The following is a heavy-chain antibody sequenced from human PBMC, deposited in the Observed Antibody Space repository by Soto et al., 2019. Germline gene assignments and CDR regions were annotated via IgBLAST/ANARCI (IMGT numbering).Heavy chain of an antibody. CDR1: GFTFTDHY. CDR2: MSPSGSGI. Sequence: QVRLVESGGGLVKPGGSLRLSCVASGFTFTDHYMSWIRQAPGKGLEWIAYMSPSGSGISYADSVKGRFTISRDNARNTVYLQMNTLRAEDTAVYYCARTARLVDYWGQGTLVTVSS. J-gene: IGHJ4*02. V-gene: IGHV3-11*01. CDR3: ARTARLVDY.